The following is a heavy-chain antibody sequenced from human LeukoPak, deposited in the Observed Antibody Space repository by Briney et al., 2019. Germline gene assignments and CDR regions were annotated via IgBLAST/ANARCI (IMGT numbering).Heavy chain of an antibody. CDR3: AGDAGTTSYYYYYGMDV. V-gene: IGHV1-18*01. CDR2: SSAYNGNT. J-gene: IGHJ6*02. Sequence: ASVKVSCKASGYTFTSYGISWVRQAPGQGLEWMGWSSAYNGNTNYAQKLQGRVTMTTDTSTSTAYMELRSLRSDDTAVYYCAGDAGTTSYYYYYGMDVWGQGTTVTVSS. D-gene: IGHD1-7*01. CDR1: GYTFTSYG.